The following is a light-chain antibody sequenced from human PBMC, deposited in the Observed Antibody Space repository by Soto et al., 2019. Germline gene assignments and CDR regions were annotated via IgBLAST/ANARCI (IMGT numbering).Light chain of an antibody. CDR1: QSVTNS. Sequence: EIVLTQSPGTLSLSPGERATLSCRASQSVTNSRLAWFQQRPGQAPRLLIYRASTRATNIPARFSGSGSGTEFTLTISSLQSEDFALYYCQQYHNLWTFGQGTKVEIK. V-gene: IGKV3-15*01. CDR3: QQYHNLWT. CDR2: RAS. J-gene: IGKJ1*01.